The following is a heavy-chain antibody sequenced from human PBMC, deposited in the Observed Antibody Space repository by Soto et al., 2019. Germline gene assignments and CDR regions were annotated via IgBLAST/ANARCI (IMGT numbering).Heavy chain of an antibody. V-gene: IGHV3-66*01. D-gene: IGHD3-22*01. Sequence: EVQLVESGGGLVQPGVSLRLSCAASGFTVSSNYMSWVRQAPGKGLEWVSVIYSGGSTYYADSVKGRFTISRDNSKNTLYLQMNSLRAEDTAVYYCAREIGFRYYDSSGYRDAFDIWGQGTMVTVSS. CDR2: IYSGGST. CDR3: AREIGFRYYDSSGYRDAFDI. CDR1: GFTVSSNY. J-gene: IGHJ3*02.